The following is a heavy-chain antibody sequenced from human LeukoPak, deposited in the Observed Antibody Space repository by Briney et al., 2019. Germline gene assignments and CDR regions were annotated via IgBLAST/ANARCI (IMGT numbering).Heavy chain of an antibody. CDR2: FSASDGSA. D-gene: IGHD6-13*01. V-gene: IGHV3-23*01. J-gene: IGHJ3*01. CDR3: AKARIAAAGTGAFDV. Sequence: GGSLRLSCAASGFTLSSYGMTWVRQAPGKGLEWVSAFSASDGSAQYAESVRGRFTISRDNSKNTLYLQMDSLRAEDTAVYYCAKARIAAAGTGAFDVWGQGTTVTVSS. CDR1: GFTLSSYG.